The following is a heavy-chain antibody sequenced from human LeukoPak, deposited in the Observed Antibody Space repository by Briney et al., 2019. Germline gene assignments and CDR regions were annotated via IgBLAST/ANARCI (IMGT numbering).Heavy chain of an antibody. V-gene: IGHV3-48*01. J-gene: IGHJ4*02. CDR3: AKNEYSGYDVTDY. Sequence: GGSLRLSCAASGFTFSSYSMNWVRQAPGKGLEWVSYISSSSSTIYYADSVKGRFTISRDNSKNTLYLQMNSLRAEDTAVYYCAKNEYSGYDVTDYWGQGTLVTVSS. D-gene: IGHD5-12*01. CDR1: GFTFSSYS. CDR2: ISSSSSTI.